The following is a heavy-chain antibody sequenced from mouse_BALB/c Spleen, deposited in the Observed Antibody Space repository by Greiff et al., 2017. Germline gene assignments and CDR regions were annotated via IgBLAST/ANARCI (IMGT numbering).Heavy chain of an antibody. CDR2: ISSGGGNT. J-gene: IGHJ2*01. Sequence: EVKLVESGGGLVKPGGSLKLSCAASGFTFSSYTMSWVRQTPEKRLEWVATISSGGGNTYYPDSVKGRFTISRDNAKNNLYLQMSSLRSEDTALYYCARDGDYFDYWGQGTTLTVSS. V-gene: IGHV5-9*03. CDR3: ARDGDYFDY. CDR1: GFTFSSYT.